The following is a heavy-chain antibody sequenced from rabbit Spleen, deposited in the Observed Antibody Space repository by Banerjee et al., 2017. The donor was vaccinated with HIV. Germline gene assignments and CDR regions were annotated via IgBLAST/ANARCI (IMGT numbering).Heavy chain of an antibody. CDR3: ARDLVAVIGWNFKL. Sequence: QLVESGGGLVKPGGSLKLSCKASGFTLSSYYMNWVRQAPGKGLEWIGYIDPVFGITYYANWVNGRFSISRENAQNTVFLQMTSLTAADTATYFCARDLVAVIGWNFKLWGQGTLVTVS. D-gene: IGHD1-1*01. J-gene: IGHJ4*01. CDR1: GFTLSSYY. V-gene: IGHV1S7*01. CDR2: IDPVFGIT.